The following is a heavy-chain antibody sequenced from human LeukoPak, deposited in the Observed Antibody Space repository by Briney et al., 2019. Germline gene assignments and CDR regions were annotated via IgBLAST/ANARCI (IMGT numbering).Heavy chain of an antibody. CDR3: AREVAYYYDSNGSADAFDI. CDR2: IYYSGST. D-gene: IGHD3-22*01. V-gene: IGHV4-30-4*01. CDR1: GGSISSGDYY. Sequence: SETLSLTCTVSGGSISSGDYYWSWIRQPPGKGLEWIGYIYYSGSTYYNPSLKSRVTISVDTSKNQFSLKLSSVTAADTAVYYCAREVAYYYDSNGSADAFDIWGQGTMVTVSS. J-gene: IGHJ3*02.